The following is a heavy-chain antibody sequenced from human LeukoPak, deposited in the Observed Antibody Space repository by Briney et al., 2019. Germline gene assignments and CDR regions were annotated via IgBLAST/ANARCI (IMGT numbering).Heavy chain of an antibody. CDR3: AKDTYYDILTGFDY. CDR1: GFTFDDYA. D-gene: IGHD3-9*01. J-gene: IGHJ4*02. CDR2: ISWNSGSI. Sequence: GGSLRLSCAASGFTFDDYAMHWVRQAPEKGLEWVSGISWNSGSIGYADSVKGRFTISRDNAKNSLYLQMNSLRAEDTALYYCAKDTYYDILTGFDYWGQGTLVTVSS. V-gene: IGHV3-9*01.